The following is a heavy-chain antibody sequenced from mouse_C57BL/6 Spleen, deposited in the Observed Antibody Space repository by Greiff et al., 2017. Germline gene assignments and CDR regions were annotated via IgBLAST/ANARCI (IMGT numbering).Heavy chain of an antibody. Sequence: VQLQQSGPELVKPGASVKISCKASGYTFTDYYMNWVKQSHGKSLEWIGDINPNNGGTSYNQKFKGKATLTVDKSSSTAYMELRSLTSEDSAVYYCARDYYGSSYGFDVWGTGTTVTVSS. CDR3: ARDYYGSSYGFDV. D-gene: IGHD1-1*01. CDR1: GYTFTDYY. J-gene: IGHJ1*03. V-gene: IGHV1-26*01. CDR2: INPNNGGT.